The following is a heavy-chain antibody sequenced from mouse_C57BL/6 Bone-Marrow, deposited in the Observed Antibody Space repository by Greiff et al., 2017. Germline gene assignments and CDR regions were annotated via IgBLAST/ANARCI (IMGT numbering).Heavy chain of an antibody. CDR1: GFTFSSYG. CDR3: ARRGDGRDCYFDV. Sequence: EVKLMESGGDLVKPGGSLKLSCAASGFTFSSYGMSWVRQTPDKRLEWVATISSGGSYTYYPDSVKGRFTISRDNAKNTLYLQMSSLKSEDTAMYYCARRGDGRDCYFDVWGTGTTVTVSS. V-gene: IGHV5-6*02. J-gene: IGHJ1*03. CDR2: ISSGGSYT.